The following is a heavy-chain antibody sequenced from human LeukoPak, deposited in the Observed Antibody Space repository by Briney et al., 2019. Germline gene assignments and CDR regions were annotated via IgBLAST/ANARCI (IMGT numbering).Heavy chain of an antibody. Sequence: KPSETLSLTCTVSGYSISSGYYWGWIRQPPGKGLEWVSYISSSGSIIYYADSVKGRFTISRDSAKNSMYLQMNSLRAEDTAVYYCARGQYDRSPFLQHWGQGTLVTVSS. CDR2: ISSSGSII. D-gene: IGHD3-22*01. V-gene: IGHV3-11*01. CDR3: ARGQYDRSPFLQH. CDR1: GYSISSGYY. J-gene: IGHJ1*01.